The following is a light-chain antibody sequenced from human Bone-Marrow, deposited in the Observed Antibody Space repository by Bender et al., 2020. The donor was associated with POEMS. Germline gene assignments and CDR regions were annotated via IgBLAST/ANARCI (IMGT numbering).Light chain of an antibody. CDR3: QSWGSNTAV. CDR1: SSDIGSHNI. V-gene: IGLV2-14*02. CDR2: EVS. J-gene: IGLJ2*01. Sequence: QSALTQPASVSGSPGQSITISCTGTSSDIGSHNIVSWYQQHPGKAPQLMIYEVSKRPSGIPERFSGSTSGNTASLTISGTQTMDEADYYCQSWGSNTAVFGGGTKLTVL.